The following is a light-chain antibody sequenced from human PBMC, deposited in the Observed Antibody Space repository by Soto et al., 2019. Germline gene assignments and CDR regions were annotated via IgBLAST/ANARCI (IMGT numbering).Light chain of an antibody. CDR2: DVS. CDR3: SSYGASSTL. V-gene: IGLV2-14*03. Sequence: QSVLTQPASVSGSPGQSITISCTGSSSDIGGYNYVSWYQQHPGKAPKLLIYDVSYRPSGISDRFSCSKSGNTASLTISGLQPEDEADYYCSSYGASSTLFGGGTKLTVL. J-gene: IGLJ2*01. CDR1: SSDIGGYNY.